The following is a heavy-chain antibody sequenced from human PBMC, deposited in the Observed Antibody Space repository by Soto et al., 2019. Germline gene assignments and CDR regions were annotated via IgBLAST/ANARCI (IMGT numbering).Heavy chain of an antibody. Sequence: EEQLVDSGGGLVQRGGSLRLSCSASGFTFSDFAMNWIRQAPGRGLEWISYISTTGTTTYYANSVRGRFTISRDNAKNSLYLQMNSLRDDDTAVYYCGRDKTWNGVISGFWFDPWGQGTLVTVSS. CDR2: ISTTGTTT. V-gene: IGHV3-48*02. J-gene: IGHJ5*02. CDR3: GRDKTWNGVISGFWFDP. D-gene: IGHD2-8*01. CDR1: GFTFSDFA.